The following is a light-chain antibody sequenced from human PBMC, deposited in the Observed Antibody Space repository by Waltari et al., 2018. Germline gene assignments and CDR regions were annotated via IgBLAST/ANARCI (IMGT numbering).Light chain of an antibody. CDR3: QQYYSAPYT. V-gene: IGKV4-1*01. CDR2: WAS. CDR1: QNVFYSSNNKNY. Sequence: DIVMTQSPDSLAVSLGARATINCKSSQNVFYSSNNKNYLAWYQQKPGQPPKLLIYWASTRESGVPDRFSGSGSGTDFTLTISSLQAEDVAVYYCQQYYSAPYTFGQGTKLDIK. J-gene: IGKJ2*01.